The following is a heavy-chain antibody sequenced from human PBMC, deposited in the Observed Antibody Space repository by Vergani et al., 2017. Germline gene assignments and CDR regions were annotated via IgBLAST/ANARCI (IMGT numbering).Heavy chain of an antibody. CDR2: IYTSGST. CDR3: ASARKTAMVRPDAFDI. V-gene: IGHV4-61*02. Sequence: QVQLQESGPGLVKPSQTLSLTCTVSGGSISSGSYYWSWIRQPAGKGLEWIGRIYTSGSTNYNPSLKSRVTISMDTPKNQFSLKVSSVTAADTAVYYCASARKTAMVRPDAFDIWGQGTMVTVSS. J-gene: IGHJ3*02. D-gene: IGHD5-18*01. CDR1: GGSISSGSYY.